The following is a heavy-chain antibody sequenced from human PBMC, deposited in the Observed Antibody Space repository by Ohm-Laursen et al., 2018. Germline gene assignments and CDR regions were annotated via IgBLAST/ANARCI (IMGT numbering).Heavy chain of an antibody. CDR3: ARLPDHSGWPFDY. V-gene: IGHV4-31*03. J-gene: IGHJ4*02. Sequence: TLSLTCTVSGGSITSNGYHWSWIRQPPGKGLEWIGSLYHSGSTFYNPSLESRLSILIDTSKNQFSLRLTSATAADTAIYYCARLPDHSGWPFDYWGQGTLVTVSS. D-gene: IGHD6-19*01. CDR1: GGSITSNGYH. CDR2: LYHSGST.